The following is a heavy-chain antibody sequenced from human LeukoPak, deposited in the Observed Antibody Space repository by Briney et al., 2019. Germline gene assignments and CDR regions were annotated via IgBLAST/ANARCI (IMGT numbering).Heavy chain of an antibody. CDR3: AKVSYYYDSSGDY. V-gene: IGHV3-30*18. CDR2: ISYDGSNK. Sequence: GGSLRLSCTASGFTFSSYGMHWVRQAPGKGLEWVAVISYDGSNKYYADSVKGRFTISRDNSKNTLYLQMNSLRAEDTAVYYCAKVSYYYDSSGDYWGQGTLVTVSS. CDR1: GFTFSSYG. D-gene: IGHD3-22*01. J-gene: IGHJ4*02.